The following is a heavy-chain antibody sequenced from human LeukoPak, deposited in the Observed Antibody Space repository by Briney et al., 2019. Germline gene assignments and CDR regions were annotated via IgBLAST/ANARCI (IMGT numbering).Heavy chain of an antibody. J-gene: IGHJ6*04. Sequence: PGGSLRLSCAASGFTFSSYWMSWVRQAPGKGLEWVANIKQDGSEKYYVDSVKGRFTISRDNAKNSLYLQTNSLRAEDTAVYYCASGLGYCSSTSCYNYYYYGMDVWGKGTTVTVSS. CDR1: GFTFSSYW. CDR3: ASGLGYCSSTSCYNYYYYGMDV. V-gene: IGHV3-7*03. CDR2: IKQDGSEK. D-gene: IGHD2-2*02.